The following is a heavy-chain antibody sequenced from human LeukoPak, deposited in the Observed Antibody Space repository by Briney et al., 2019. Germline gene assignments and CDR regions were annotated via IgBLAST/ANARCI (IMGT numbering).Heavy chain of an antibody. D-gene: IGHD6-19*01. J-gene: IGHJ4*02. CDR2: IYSGGST. CDR3: ARQYSSGWCYYDY. Sequence: GGSLRLSCAASGFTFSSYAMSWVRQAPGKGLEWVSVIYSGGSTYYADSVKGRFTISRDNSKNTLYLQMNSLRVEDTAVYYCARQYSSGWCYYDYWGQGTLVTVSS. CDR1: GFTFSSYA. V-gene: IGHV3-66*04.